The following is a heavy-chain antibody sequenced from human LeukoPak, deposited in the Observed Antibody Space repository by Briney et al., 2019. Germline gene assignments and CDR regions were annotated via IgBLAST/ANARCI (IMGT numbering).Heavy chain of an antibody. J-gene: IGHJ6*02. D-gene: IGHD3-10*01. CDR1: GFTFSSYW. V-gene: IGHV3-7*04. Sequence: GGSLRLSCAASGFTFSSYWMSWVRQAPGKGLEWVANIKQDGSEKYYVDSVRGRFTISRDNAKNSLYLQMNSLRAEDTAVYYCARGKPMVRGDTRGYYGMDVWGQGTTVTVSS. CDR3: ARGKPMVRGDTRGYYGMDV. CDR2: IKQDGSEK.